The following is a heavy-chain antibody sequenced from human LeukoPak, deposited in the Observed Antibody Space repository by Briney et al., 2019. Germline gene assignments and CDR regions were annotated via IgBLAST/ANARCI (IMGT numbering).Heavy chain of an antibody. CDR3: ARNLATVDSSWFDP. D-gene: IGHD6-13*01. CDR2: IRRDGTDK. Sequence: GGSLRLSCAAFGFSFGDYWMSWVRQAPGKGLEWVAHIRRDGTDKRYVDSVKGRFTISRDNAKSSLFLQMNSLRAEDTAVYLCARNLATVDSSWFDPWGQGTLVTVSS. V-gene: IGHV3-7*01. CDR1: GFSFGDYW. J-gene: IGHJ5*02.